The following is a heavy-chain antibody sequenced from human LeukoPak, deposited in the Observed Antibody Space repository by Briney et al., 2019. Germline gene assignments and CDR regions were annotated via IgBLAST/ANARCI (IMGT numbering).Heavy chain of an antibody. D-gene: IGHD3-16*01. CDR2: ISPVDSDT. Sequence: GESLKISCKDSGSTFTTYWINWGRQMPGKSLEWIGIISPVDSDTRYSPSFQGQVTISADKSITTAYLQWTSLKASDTAIYYCARSTRIGGTITYDYWDQGTPVTVSS. CDR1: GSTFTTYW. V-gene: IGHV5-51*01. CDR3: ARSTRIGGTITYDY. J-gene: IGHJ4*02.